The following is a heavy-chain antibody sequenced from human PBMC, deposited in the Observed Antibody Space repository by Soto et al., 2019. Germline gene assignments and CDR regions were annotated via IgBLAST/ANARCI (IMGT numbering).Heavy chain of an antibody. V-gene: IGHV3-7*03. CDR2: IKEDGSEK. CDR3: ARGGSTFRF. D-gene: IGHD1-26*01. Sequence: EVQVVESGGGLVQPGGSLRLSCAASGFTFSSYWMSWVHQAPGKGLEWVANIKEDGSEKFYVDSVRGRFTISRDNAKNSLYLQMSSLRAEDTAVYWCARGGSTFRFWGQGTQVTVSS. J-gene: IGHJ4*02. CDR1: GFTFSSYW.